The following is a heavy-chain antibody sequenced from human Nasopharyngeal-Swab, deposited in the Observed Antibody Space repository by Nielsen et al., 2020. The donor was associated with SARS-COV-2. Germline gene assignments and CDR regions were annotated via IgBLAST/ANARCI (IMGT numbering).Heavy chain of an antibody. CDR2: IYYSGST. D-gene: IGHD6-19*01. Sequence: SEILSLTCTVSGGSISSSSYYWGWIRQPPGKGLEWIGSIYYSGSTYYNPSLKSRVTISVDTSKNQFSLKLSSVTAADTAVYYCARPGYSSGWYVGWGQGTLVTVSS. V-gene: IGHV4-39*01. CDR1: GGSISSSSYY. J-gene: IGHJ4*02. CDR3: ARPGYSSGWYVG.